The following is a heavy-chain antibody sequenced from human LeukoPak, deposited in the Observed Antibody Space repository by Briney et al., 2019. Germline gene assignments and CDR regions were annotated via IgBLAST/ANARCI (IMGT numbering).Heavy chain of an antibody. Sequence: GGSLRLSCAASGFTFSSYGMSWVRQAPGKGLEWVSSISNSGGSTYHADSVKGRFTISRDNSKNTLYLQMNSLRAEDTAVYYCAKLRYSSSSGAAVDYWGQGTLVTVSS. CDR3: AKLRYSSSSGAAVDY. CDR2: ISNSGGST. V-gene: IGHV3-23*01. J-gene: IGHJ4*02. CDR1: GFTFSSYG. D-gene: IGHD6-6*01.